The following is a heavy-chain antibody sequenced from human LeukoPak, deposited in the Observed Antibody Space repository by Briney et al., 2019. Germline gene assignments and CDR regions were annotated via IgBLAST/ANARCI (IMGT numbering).Heavy chain of an antibody. CDR1: GYTLTVLS. CDR3: ATLRDGSNYFDY. J-gene: IGHJ4*02. D-gene: IGHD5-24*01. CDR2: FDPEDGET. Sequence: ASVKVSCKVSGYTLTVLSMHWVRQAPGKGLEWMGGFDPEDGETIYAQKFQGRVTMTEDTSTDTAYMELSSLRSEDTAVYYCATLRDGSNYFDYWGQGTLVTVSS. V-gene: IGHV1-24*01.